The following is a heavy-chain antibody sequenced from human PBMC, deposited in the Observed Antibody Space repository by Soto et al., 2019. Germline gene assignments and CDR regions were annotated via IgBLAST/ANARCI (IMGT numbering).Heavy chain of an antibody. CDR3: ARDWMSGFCDY. Sequence: PGGSLRLSCAASGFTFSDYYMSWIRQAPGKGLEWVSYISSSSSYTNYADSVKGRFTISRDNAKNSLYLQMNSLRAEDTAVYYCARDWMSGFCDYWGQGTLVTVSS. V-gene: IGHV3-11*05. CDR1: GFTFSDYY. CDR2: ISSSSSYT. D-gene: IGHD5-12*01. J-gene: IGHJ4*02.